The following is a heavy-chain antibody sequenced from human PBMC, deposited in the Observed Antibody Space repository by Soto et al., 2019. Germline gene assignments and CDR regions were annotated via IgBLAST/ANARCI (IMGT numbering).Heavy chain of an antibody. D-gene: IGHD3-10*01. V-gene: IGHV5-51*01. CDR2: IYPADSNV. CDR3: ARQYYYSSVVRYYYCGMDG. Sequence: TACKGSGFIFTNYWIGWVRQMPGKGLEWMGIIYPADSNVRYSPSFQGQVTISIDKSISTAYLQWTSLKASDTAIYYCARQYYYSSVVRYYYCGMDGWSQATAVSVSS. CDR1: GFIFTNYW. J-gene: IGHJ6*02.